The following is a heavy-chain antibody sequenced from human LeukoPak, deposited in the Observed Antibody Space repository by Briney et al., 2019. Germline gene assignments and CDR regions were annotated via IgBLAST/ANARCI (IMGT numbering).Heavy chain of an antibody. CDR1: GYTFTSYA. CDR2: INAGNGNT. Sequence: ASVKVSCKASGYTFTSYAMHWVRQAPGQRLEWMGWINAGNGNTKYSQKFQGRVTITRDTSASTAYMELSSLRSEGTAVYYCARDTRIAAAGPGYWGQGTLVTVSS. V-gene: IGHV1-3*01. J-gene: IGHJ4*02. CDR3: ARDTRIAAAGPGY. D-gene: IGHD6-13*01.